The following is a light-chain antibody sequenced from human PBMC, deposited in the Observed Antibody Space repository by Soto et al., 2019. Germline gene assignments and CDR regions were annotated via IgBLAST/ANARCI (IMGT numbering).Light chain of an antibody. J-gene: IGKJ2*01. Sequence: EIVLTQSPATLSLSPGERATLSCRASQSVSSYLACFQHKPCQAPRLLIYDASNRATGIPARFSGSGSGTDFTLTISSLETEDFAVYYCQQRSNWPGGTFGQGTKLEIK. CDR2: DAS. CDR1: QSVSSY. V-gene: IGKV3-11*01. CDR3: QQRSNWPGGT.